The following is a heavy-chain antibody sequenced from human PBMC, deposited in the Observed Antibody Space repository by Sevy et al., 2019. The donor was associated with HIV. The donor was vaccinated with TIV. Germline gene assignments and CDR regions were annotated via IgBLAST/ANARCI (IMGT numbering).Heavy chain of an antibody. D-gene: IGHD3-9*01. Sequence: GGSLRLSCAASGFTFSRYGMHWVRQAPGKGLEWVAVISFDGSKKYYGDSVKGRFTISRDNSKNTLYLAMISLSPEDTAVYYCAKLDYDILTGNPDYWGQGTLVTVSS. CDR3: AKLDYDILTGNPDY. V-gene: IGHV3-30*18. J-gene: IGHJ4*02. CDR2: ISFDGSKK. CDR1: GFTFSRYG.